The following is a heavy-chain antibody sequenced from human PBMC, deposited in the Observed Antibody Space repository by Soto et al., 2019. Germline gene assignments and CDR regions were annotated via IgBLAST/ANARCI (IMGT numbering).Heavy chain of an antibody. V-gene: IGHV3-30*18. D-gene: IGHD2-2*01. CDR3: AKGGYCSSTSCYWSYYYYYYGMDV. CDR2: ISYDGSNK. CDR1: GFTFSSYG. Sequence: GGSLRLSCAASGFTFSSYGMHWVRQAPGKGLEWVAVISYDGSNKYYADSVKGRFTISRDNSKNTLYLQMNSLRAEDTAVYYCAKGGYCSSTSCYWSYYYYYYGMDVWGQGTTVTVSS. J-gene: IGHJ6*02.